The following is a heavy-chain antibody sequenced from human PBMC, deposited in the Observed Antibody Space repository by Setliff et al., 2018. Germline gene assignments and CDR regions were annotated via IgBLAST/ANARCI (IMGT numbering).Heavy chain of an antibody. D-gene: IGHD6-19*01. CDR3: AREGSIGWSQYFHH. CDR1: GFTYKNDW. J-gene: IGHJ1*01. CDR2: INPDGSEK. V-gene: IGHV3-7*01. Sequence: PGGSLRLSCGASGFTYKNDWVSWVRQAPGKGLEWLASINPDGSEKYYVDSVKGRFTISRDISTNTLFLEIDSPRSEDTGLYYCAREGSIGWSQYFHHWGQGTPVTVSS.